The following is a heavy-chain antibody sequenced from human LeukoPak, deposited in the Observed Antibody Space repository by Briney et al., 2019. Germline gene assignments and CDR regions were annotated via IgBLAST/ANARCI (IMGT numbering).Heavy chain of an antibody. V-gene: IGHV3-15*01. J-gene: IGHJ5*02. D-gene: IGHD2-2*01. CDR2: IKSKTDGGTT. CDR3: ARYCGDDHCYDP. CDR1: GFTFSSAS. Sequence: KPGGSLRLSCAASGFTFSSASMSWVRQAPGKGLEWVGRIKSKTDGGTTDYAAPVKGRFTISRDDSKNTLYLQMNSLKTEDTAVYYCARYCGDDHCYDPWGQGTLVTVSS.